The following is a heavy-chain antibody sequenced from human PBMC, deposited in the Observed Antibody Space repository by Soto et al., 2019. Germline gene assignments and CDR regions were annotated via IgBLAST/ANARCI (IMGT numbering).Heavy chain of an antibody. CDR2: ISSSSSTI. J-gene: IGHJ4*02. D-gene: IGHD2-2*01. CDR3: ARDRVANDCSSTSCYDKRFDY. V-gene: IGHV3-48*01. Sequence: GGSLRLSCAASGFTFSSYSMNWVRQAPGKGLEWVSYISSSSSTIYYADSVKGRFTISRDNAKNSLYLQMNSLRAEDTAVYYCARDRVANDCSSTSCYDKRFDYWGQGTLVTVSS. CDR1: GFTFSSYS.